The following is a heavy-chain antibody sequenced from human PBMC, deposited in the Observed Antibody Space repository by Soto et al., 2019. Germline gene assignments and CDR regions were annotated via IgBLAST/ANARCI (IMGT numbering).Heavy chain of an antibody. J-gene: IGHJ4*02. CDR3: ATEIGSGG. Sequence: EVQLVESGGGLVQPGGSLRLSCSASGFTFTNYWMHWVRQVPGKGLVWVSGMNGDGRSIGYADSVKGRFTISRDNVKNTVYLQMNSLRAEDTAVYYCATEIGSGGWGQGTLVTVSS. CDR2: MNGDGRSI. D-gene: IGHD3-16*01. V-gene: IGHV3-74*01. CDR1: GFTFTNYW.